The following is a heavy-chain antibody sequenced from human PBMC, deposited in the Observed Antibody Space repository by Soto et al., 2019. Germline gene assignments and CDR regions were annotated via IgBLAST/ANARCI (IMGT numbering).Heavy chain of an antibody. CDR1: GFAFSNYW. CDR2: INGDGSST. D-gene: IGHD4-17*01. V-gene: IGHV3-74*01. Sequence: ELQLVQSGGGLVQPGGSLRLSCAASGFAFSNYWMHWVRQAPGKGLVWVSRINGDGSSTSYADSVRGRFTISRDNAENALYPQMNSLRPEDTALYYCARFRVDGDSVPWGQGTLVTVSS. CDR3: ARFRVDGDSVP. J-gene: IGHJ5*02.